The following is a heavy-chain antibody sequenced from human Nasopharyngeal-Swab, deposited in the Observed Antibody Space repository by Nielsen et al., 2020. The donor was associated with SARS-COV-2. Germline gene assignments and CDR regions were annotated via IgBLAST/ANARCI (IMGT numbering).Heavy chain of an antibody. Sequence: ESLRLSCAVYGGSFSGYYWSWIRQPPGKGLEWIGEINHSGSTNYNPSLKSRVTISVDTSKNQFSLKLSSVTAADTAVYYCARGQGYYYGSGSHWFDPWGQGTLVTVSS. V-gene: IGHV4-34*01. D-gene: IGHD3-10*01. J-gene: IGHJ5*02. CDR3: ARGQGYYYGSGSHWFDP. CDR1: GGSFSGYY. CDR2: INHSGST.